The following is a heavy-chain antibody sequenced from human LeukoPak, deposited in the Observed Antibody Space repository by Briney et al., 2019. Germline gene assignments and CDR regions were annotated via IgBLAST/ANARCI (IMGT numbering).Heavy chain of an antibody. CDR3: AKSFSLTMVRGVMSFDY. Sequence: PGGSLRLSCAASGFTFSSYAMSWVRQAPGKGLEWVSAISGSGGSTYYADSVKGRFTISRDNSKNTLCLQMNSLRAEDTAVYYCAKSFSLTMVRGVMSFDYWGQGTLVTVSS. V-gene: IGHV3-23*01. J-gene: IGHJ4*02. D-gene: IGHD3-10*01. CDR1: GFTFSSYA. CDR2: ISGSGGST.